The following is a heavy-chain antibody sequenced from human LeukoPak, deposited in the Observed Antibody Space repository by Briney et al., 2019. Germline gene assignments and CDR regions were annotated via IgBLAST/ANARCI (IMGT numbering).Heavy chain of an antibody. V-gene: IGHV4-38-2*01. CDR3: ARAKTTVTTWFDP. CDR1: GYSISSGYY. Sequence: PSETLSLTCAVSGYSISSGYYWGWIRQPPGKGLEWIGSIYHSGSTYYNPSLKSRVTISVDTSKNQFSLKLSSVTAADPAVYYCARAKTTVTTWFDPWGQGTLVTASS. J-gene: IGHJ5*02. CDR2: IYHSGST. D-gene: IGHD4-17*01.